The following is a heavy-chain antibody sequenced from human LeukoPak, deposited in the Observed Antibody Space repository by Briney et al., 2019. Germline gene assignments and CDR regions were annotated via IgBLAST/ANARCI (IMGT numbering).Heavy chain of an antibody. CDR1: GGSVSSTTYY. V-gene: IGHV4-39*01. D-gene: IGHD3-10*01. Sequence: SETLSLTCTVSGGSVSSTTYYWSWIRQPPGKGLEWIASINYSGSTYYNPALKSRVTISVDTSENQFSLKLSSVTAADTAVYYCARYVVYGSGKYYFDYWGQGTLVTVSS. J-gene: IGHJ4*02. CDR2: INYSGST. CDR3: ARYVVYGSGKYYFDY.